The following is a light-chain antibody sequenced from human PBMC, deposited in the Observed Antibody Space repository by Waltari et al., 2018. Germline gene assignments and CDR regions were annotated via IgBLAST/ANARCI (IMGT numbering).Light chain of an antibody. CDR3: SSYTTSSAPGV. Sequence: QSALTQPASVSGSPGQSITISCPGSDRDVGAYGFVSWYQQHPGKAPHLLIYEVSNRPSGISNRFSASKSGNTASLTISGLQAEDEADYYCSSYTTSSAPGVFGTGTRVTVL. CDR2: EVS. J-gene: IGLJ1*01. CDR1: DRDVGAYGF. V-gene: IGLV2-14*01.